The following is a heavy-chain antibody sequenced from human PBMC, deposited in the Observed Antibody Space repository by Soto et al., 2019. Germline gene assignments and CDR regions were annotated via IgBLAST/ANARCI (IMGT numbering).Heavy chain of an antibody. J-gene: IGHJ6*02. CDR1: GGTFSSYA. Sequence: SVRVSCKASGGTFSSYAISWVRQAPGQGLEWMGGIIPIFGTANYAQKFQGRVTITADESTSTAYMELSSLRSEDTAVYYCASRGTTHYDILTGPPSYYGMDVWGQGTTVTVSS. V-gene: IGHV1-69*13. D-gene: IGHD3-9*01. CDR3: ASRGTTHYDILTGPPSYYGMDV. CDR2: IIPIFGTA.